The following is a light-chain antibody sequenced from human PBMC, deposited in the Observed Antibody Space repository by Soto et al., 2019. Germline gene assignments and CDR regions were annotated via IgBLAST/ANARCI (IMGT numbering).Light chain of an antibody. CDR3: QQFGTSPLWT. Sequence: EVVMTQSPATLSVSPGERTTLSCRASQSVSGNLAWYQQKHGQAPRLLIYAASTRATGVPDRFSGSGSGTDFTLTISRLEPEDFAVYFCQQFGTSPLWTFGQGTKVDIK. CDR1: QSVSGN. CDR2: AAS. J-gene: IGKJ1*01. V-gene: IGKV3-15*01.